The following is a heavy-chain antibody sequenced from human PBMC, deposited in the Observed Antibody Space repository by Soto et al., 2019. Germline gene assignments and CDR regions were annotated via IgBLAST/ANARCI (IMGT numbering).Heavy chain of an antibody. CDR1: GDSITSYY. Sequence: PSETLSLTCTVSGDSITSYYWSWIRQPPGKGLEWVGYISYTGSTIYNPSLESRATVSLDTSKNQVSLSLNSVTVAYTAVYYCASVGELPVWFDPWGRGTLVTVSS. CDR2: ISYTGST. CDR3: ASVGELPVWFDP. D-gene: IGHD3-10*01. V-gene: IGHV4-59*13. J-gene: IGHJ5*02.